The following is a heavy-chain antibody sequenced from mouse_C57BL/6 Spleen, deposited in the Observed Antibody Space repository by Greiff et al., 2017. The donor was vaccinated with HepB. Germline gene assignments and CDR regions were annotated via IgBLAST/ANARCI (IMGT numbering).Heavy chain of an antibody. CDR1: GYTFTDYE. CDR2: IDPETGGT. V-gene: IGHV1-15*01. CDR3: TRRGNDGYYFLMDY. J-gene: IGHJ4*01. D-gene: IGHD2-3*01. Sequence: VQLQQSGAELVRPGASVTLSCKASGYTFTDYEMHWVKQTPVPGLEWIGAIDPETGGTAYNQKFKGKAILTADKASSTAYMELRSLTSEDSAVYYCTRRGNDGYYFLMDYWGQGTSVTVSS.